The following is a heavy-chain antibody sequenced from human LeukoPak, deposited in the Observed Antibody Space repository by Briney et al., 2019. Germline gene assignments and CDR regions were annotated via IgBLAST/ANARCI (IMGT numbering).Heavy chain of an antibody. CDR2: ISYSGTT. J-gene: IGHJ4*02. D-gene: IGHD1-26*01. V-gene: IGHV4-39*02. Sequence: SETLSLTCTVSSASISSGPYYWAWIRQSPGKGLEWIGSISYSGTTYYNPSLESRVTISVDTSKNHFSLKLSSVTAADTAVYFCARGSADYWGQGSLVTVSS. CDR1: SASISSGPYY. CDR3: ARGSADY.